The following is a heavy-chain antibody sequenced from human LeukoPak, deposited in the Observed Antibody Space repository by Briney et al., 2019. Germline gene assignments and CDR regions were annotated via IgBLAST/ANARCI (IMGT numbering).Heavy chain of an antibody. CDR3: ARVSRANWFDP. J-gene: IGHJ5*02. D-gene: IGHD6-13*01. V-gene: IGHV4-59*01. Sequence: SETLSLTCTVSGGSISSYYWSWIRQPPGKGLEWIGYIYYSGSTNYNPSLKTRVTISVDTSKNQFSLKLSSVTAADTAVYYCARVSRANWFDPWGQGTLVTVSS. CDR2: IYYSGST. CDR1: GGSISSYY.